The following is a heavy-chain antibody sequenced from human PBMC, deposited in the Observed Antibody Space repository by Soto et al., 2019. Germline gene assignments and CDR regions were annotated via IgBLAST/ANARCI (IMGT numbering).Heavy chain of an antibody. Sequence: EVQLLESGGGLVQPGGSLRLSCAASGFSLSTYGVTWVRQAPGKGLEWVSGFSGGSGTTHYADSVKGRFSITRDNSKNTAHPEMNSLRVEDTAIYYCAKWNGYGDYWGQGILVTVS. CDR3: AKWNGYGDY. CDR1: GFSLSTYG. J-gene: IGHJ4*02. CDR2: FSGGSGTT. V-gene: IGHV3-23*01. D-gene: IGHD1-1*01.